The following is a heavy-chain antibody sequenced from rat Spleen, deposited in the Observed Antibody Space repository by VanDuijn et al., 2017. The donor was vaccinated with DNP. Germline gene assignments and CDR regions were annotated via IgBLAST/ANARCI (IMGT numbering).Heavy chain of an antibody. CDR1: DYSITSDY. J-gene: IGHJ2*01. CDR3: ARWTRYFDY. Sequence: EMQLQESGPGLVKPSQSLSLTCSVTDYSITSDYWGWIRKFPGNKMEWIGHINYSGSTNYNPSLKSRISITRDTSKNLFFLHLNSVTTEDTATYYCARWTRYFDYWGQGVMVTVSS. CDR2: INYSGST. V-gene: IGHV3-1*01. D-gene: IGHD1-7*01.